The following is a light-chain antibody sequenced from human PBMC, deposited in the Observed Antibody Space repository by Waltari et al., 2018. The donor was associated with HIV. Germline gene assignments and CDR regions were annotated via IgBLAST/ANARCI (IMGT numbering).Light chain of an antibody. Sequence: QSMLTPPPSVSGAPGQRVTISCPGNSSHTGSRYVVHGYQQLPGTAPKLLIYVTYNRPSGVPDRFSGSKSGTSASLAIAGLQAEDEADYYCQSYDSSLSGFVVFGGGTKLTVL. CDR2: VTY. J-gene: IGLJ2*01. CDR3: QSYDSSLSGFVV. V-gene: IGLV1-40*01. CDR1: SSHTGSRYV.